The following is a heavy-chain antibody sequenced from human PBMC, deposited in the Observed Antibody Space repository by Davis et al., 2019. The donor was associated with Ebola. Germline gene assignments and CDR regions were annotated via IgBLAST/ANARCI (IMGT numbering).Heavy chain of an antibody. J-gene: IGHJ4*02. CDR3: ARGRILTTVEPFDY. Sequence: PSETLSLTCTVSGGSVSSGSYYWSWIRQPPGKGLEWIGYIYNSGSTSYNPSLKSRVTISVDTSKNQFSLRLSSVTAADTAMYYCARGRILTTVEPFDYWGQGTLVTVSS. V-gene: IGHV4-61*01. CDR2: IYNSGST. CDR1: GGSVSSGSYY. D-gene: IGHD4-11*01.